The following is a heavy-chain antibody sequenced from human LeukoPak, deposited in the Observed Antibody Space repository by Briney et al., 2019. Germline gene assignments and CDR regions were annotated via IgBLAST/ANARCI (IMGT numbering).Heavy chain of an antibody. V-gene: IGHV3-7*01. Sequence: GGSLRLSCAASGFTFSNYWMAWVRQAPGKGPEWVANINLDGSQKYYVDSVKGRFTISRDNAENSLYLQMSSLRAEDTAVYYCATDRGWRTSGYYLYYFEYWGQGTLVTYSS. CDR1: GFTFSNYW. D-gene: IGHD3-3*01. CDR3: ATDRGWRTSGYYLYYFEY. J-gene: IGHJ4*02. CDR2: INLDGSQK.